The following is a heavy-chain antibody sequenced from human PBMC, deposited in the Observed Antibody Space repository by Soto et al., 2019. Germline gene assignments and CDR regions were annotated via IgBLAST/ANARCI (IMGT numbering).Heavy chain of an antibody. Sequence: VASVKVSCKASGYTFTSYAMNWVRQAPGQRLEWMGWINTGNANTKYSQKFQGRVTITRYTSANTAYMELRSLRSEDTAVYYCARDLTMIRGVIAVAQYGIDVWGQGTTVTVSS. CDR2: INTGNANT. CDR3: ARDLTMIRGVIAVAQYGIDV. CDR1: GYTFTSYA. V-gene: IGHV1-3*04. D-gene: IGHD3-10*01. J-gene: IGHJ6*02.